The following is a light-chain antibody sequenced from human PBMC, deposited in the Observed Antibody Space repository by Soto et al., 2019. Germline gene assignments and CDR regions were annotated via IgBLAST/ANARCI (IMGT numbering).Light chain of an antibody. Sequence: DIPMTPAPSTLSGSLGDRATLTCRASQSISSWLAWYQQKPGKAPKLLIYKASSLESGVPSRFSGSGSGTEFTLTISSLQPDDFATYYCQQYNSYSGTFGQGTKVDIK. CDR3: QQYNSYSGT. CDR2: KAS. J-gene: IGKJ1*01. V-gene: IGKV1-5*03. CDR1: QSISSW.